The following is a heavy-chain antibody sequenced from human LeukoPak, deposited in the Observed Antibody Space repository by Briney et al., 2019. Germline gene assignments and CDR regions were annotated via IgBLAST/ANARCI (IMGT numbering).Heavy chain of an antibody. CDR1: GGSISTGSHH. Sequence: SQTLSLTCTVSGGSISTGSHHWSWIRQPAGKGLEWTGRVYTSGSTNYNPSLKSRVTISVDTSRNQFSLKLNSVTAADTAVYYCARDSGVLDYWGQGTLFTVSS. V-gene: IGHV4-61*02. J-gene: IGHJ4*02. D-gene: IGHD3-10*01. CDR3: ARDSGVLDY. CDR2: VYTSGST.